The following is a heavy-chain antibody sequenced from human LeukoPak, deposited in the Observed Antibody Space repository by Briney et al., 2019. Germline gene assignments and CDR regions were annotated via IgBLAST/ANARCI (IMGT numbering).Heavy chain of an antibody. CDR2: IYYSGST. V-gene: IGHV4-59*11. CDR1: GGSISSHY. J-gene: IGHJ5*02. D-gene: IGHD3-22*01. Sequence: SETLSLTCTVSGGSISSHYWSWIRQPPGKGLEWIGYIYYSGSTNYNPSLKSRVTISVDTSKNQFSLKLSSVTAADTAVYYCARSPYYYDSSGYYYFWFDPWGQGTLVTVSS. CDR3: ARSPYYYDSSGYYYFWFDP.